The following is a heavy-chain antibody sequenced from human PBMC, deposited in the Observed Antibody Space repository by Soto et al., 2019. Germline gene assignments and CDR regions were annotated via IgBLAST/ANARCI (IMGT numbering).Heavy chain of an antibody. D-gene: IGHD2-15*01. J-gene: IGHJ1*01. CDR1: GFTFSSYW. CDR2: INSDGSST. Sequence: EVQLVESGGGLVRSGGSLRLSCAASGFTFSSYWMHWVRQAPGKGLVWVSRINSDGSSTSYADSVKGRFTISRDNAKNTLYLEMNRLRVEDTAVYHCAREYCSGGSCYSLGRYFPHWGQGTVVTVSS. CDR3: AREYCSGGSCYSLGRYFPH. V-gene: IGHV3-74*01.